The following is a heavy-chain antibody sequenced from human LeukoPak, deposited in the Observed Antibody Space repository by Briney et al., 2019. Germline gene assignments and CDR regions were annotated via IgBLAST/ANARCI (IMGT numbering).Heavy chain of an antibody. D-gene: IGHD2-2*02. J-gene: IGHJ4*02. CDR3: ARERAAIFNGEGCSSTSCYTGNYYFDY. CDR2: IVPIFGTA. V-gene: IGHV1-69*05. CDR1: GGTFSSYA. Sequence: GASVKVSCKASGGTFSSYAISWVRQAPGQGLEWMGGIVPIFGTANYAQKFQGRVTITTDESTSTAYMELSSLRSEDTAVYYCARERAAIFNGEGCSSTSCYTGNYYFDYWGQGTLVTVSS.